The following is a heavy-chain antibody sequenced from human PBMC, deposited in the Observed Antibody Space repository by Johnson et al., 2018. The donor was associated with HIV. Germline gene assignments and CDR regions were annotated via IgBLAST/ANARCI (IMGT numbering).Heavy chain of an antibody. V-gene: IGHV3-11*04. CDR2: LSGSGFDT. CDR1: NSTFKDFY. CDR3: ARDRSGTNWGLSPDAFDI. J-gene: IGHJ3*02. Sequence: QVQLVESGGDLIKPGGSLRLSCAVSNSTFKDFYMSWIRQAPGKGLEWLSYLSGSGFDTYYADSVKGRFTISRDNAKNSLFLQMGSLRAEDMAVYYCARDRSGTNWGLSPDAFDIWGQGTMVTVSS. D-gene: IGHD7-27*01.